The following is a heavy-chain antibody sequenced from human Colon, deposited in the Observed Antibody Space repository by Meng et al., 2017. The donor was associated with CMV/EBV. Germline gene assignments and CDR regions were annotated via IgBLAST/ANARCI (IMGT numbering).Heavy chain of an antibody. D-gene: IGHD3-16*01. J-gene: IGHJ3*02. CDR3: AFLKLGGPAPGAFDI. CDR1: GFTFSSYA. V-gene: IGHV3-30-3*01. CDR2: ISYDGSNK. Sequence: GGSLRLSCAASGFTFSSYAMHWVRQAPGKGLEWVAVISYDGSNKYYADSVKGRFTISRDNAKNSLYLQMNSLRAEDTALYYCAFLKLGGPAPGAFDIWGQGTMVTVSS.